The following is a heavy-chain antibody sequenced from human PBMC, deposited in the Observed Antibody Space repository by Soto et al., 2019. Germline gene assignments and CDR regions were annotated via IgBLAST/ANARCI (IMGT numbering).Heavy chain of an antibody. CDR1: GFSLSTSGVG. Sequence: QITLKESGPTLVKPTQTLTLTCTFSGFSLSTSGVGVGWIRQPPGKALEWLALIYWDDDKRYRPSLKSRLTITKATSKNQLVLTMPNMDPLDTATYYCAHRRHYDFWSGYQPPFEYWGQGTLVTVSS. CDR3: AHRRHYDFWSGYQPPFEY. D-gene: IGHD3-3*01. CDR2: IYWDDDK. V-gene: IGHV2-5*02. J-gene: IGHJ4*02.